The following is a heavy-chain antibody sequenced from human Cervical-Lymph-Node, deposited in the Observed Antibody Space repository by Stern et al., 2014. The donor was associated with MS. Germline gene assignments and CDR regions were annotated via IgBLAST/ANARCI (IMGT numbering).Heavy chain of an antibody. CDR1: GDTFSPFD. CDR2: STHLFGTT. J-gene: IGHJ4*02. Sequence: HVQLVQSGAGVKKPGSSLKVSCWASGDTFSPFDIIWVRPAPGHGLELLGGSTHLFGTTNYAQKFKGRVTIIADESTSTAYLELNSLKSEDTAVYYCARHQGGIEANWGQGTLVTVSS. V-gene: IGHV1-69*12. CDR3: ARHQGGIEAN. D-gene: IGHD6-13*01.